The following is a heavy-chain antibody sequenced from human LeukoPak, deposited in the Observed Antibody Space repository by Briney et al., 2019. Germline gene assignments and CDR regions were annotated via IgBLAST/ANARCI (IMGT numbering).Heavy chain of an antibody. V-gene: IGHV3-15*01. J-gene: IGHJ6*02. D-gene: IGHD3-3*01. CDR3: TTEYYDFWSGYPDYYYGMDV. CDR2: GTT. Sequence: GTTDYAAPVKGRFTISRDYSKNTLYLQMNSLKTEDTAVYYCTTEYYDFWSGYPDYYYGMDVWGQGTTVTVSS.